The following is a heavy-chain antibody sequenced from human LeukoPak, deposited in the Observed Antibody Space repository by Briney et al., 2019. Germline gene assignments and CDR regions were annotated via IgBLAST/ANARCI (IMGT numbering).Heavy chain of an antibody. CDR3: ARVEVDNWFDP. J-gene: IGHJ5*02. D-gene: IGHD3-3*01. CDR2: MNPNSGNT. Sequence: ASLKVSCKASGYTFTSYDINWVRQATGQGLEWMGWMNPNSGNTGYAQKFQGRVTITRNTSISTAYMELSSLRSEDTAVYYCARVEVDNWFDPWGQGTLVTVSS. CDR1: GYTFTSYD. V-gene: IGHV1-8*03.